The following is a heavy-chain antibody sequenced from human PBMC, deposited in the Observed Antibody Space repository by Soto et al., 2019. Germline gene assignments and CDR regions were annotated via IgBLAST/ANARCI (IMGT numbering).Heavy chain of an antibody. CDR1: GFTFSSYE. J-gene: IGHJ5*02. CDR3: ARENNYYDSSGYPRGWFDP. CDR2: ISSSGSTI. V-gene: IGHV3-48*03. D-gene: IGHD3-22*01. Sequence: GSLRLSCAASGFTFSSYEMNWVRQAPGKGLEWVSYISSSGSTIYYADSVKGRFTISRDNAKNSLYLQMNSLRAEDTAVYYCARENNYYDSSGYPRGWFDPWGQGTLVTVSS.